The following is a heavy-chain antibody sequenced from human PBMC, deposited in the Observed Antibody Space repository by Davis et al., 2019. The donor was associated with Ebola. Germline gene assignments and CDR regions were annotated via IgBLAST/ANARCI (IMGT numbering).Heavy chain of an antibody. Sequence: AASVKVSCKASGYTLTQYYIQWVRQAPGQGLEWMGRIDPNTSVTTYAHNFQGRVTMTRDTSISTTYMELSRLRSDDTAVYYCASVTGVCGFYFDYWGQGSLVTVSS. CDR1: GYTLTQYY. D-gene: IGHD6-19*01. CDR2: IDPNTSVT. J-gene: IGHJ4*02. V-gene: IGHV1-2*06. CDR3: ASVTGVCGFYFDY.